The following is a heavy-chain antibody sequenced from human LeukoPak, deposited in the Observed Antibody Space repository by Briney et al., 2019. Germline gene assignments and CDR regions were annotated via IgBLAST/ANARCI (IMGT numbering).Heavy chain of an antibody. V-gene: IGHV3-33*01. Sequence: GGSLRLSCAASGFTFSSYGMHWVRQAPGKGLEWVAVIWYDGSNKYYADSVKGRFTISRDNSKNTLYLQMNSLRAEDTAVYYCARDRRVLWFGGLGGFDPWGQGTLVTVSS. CDR2: IWYDGSNK. CDR1: GFTFSSYG. D-gene: IGHD3-10*01. J-gene: IGHJ5*02. CDR3: ARDRRVLWFGGLGGFDP.